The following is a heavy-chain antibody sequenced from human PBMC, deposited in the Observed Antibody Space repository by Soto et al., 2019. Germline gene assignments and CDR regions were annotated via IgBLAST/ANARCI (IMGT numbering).Heavy chain of an antibody. CDR2: IYYSGST. J-gene: IGHJ6*03. V-gene: IGHV4-39*01. Sequence: QLQLQESGPGLVKPSETLSLTCTVSGGSISSSSYYWGWIRQPPGKGLEWIGSIYYSGSTYYNPSLKSRVTIPVDTSKNQFSLKLSSVTAADTAVYYCASRDPYYYYMDVWGKGTTVTVSS. CDR3: ASRDPYYYYMDV. CDR1: GGSISSSSYY.